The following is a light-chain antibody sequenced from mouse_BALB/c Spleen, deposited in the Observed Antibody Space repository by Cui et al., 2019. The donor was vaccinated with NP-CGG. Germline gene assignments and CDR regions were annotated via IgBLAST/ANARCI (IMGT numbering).Light chain of an antibody. CDR3: ALWYSNHWV. J-gene: IGLJ1*01. CDR2: GTN. V-gene: IGLV1*01. Sequence: QPFLTRKSAPTTSPGETVTLTCRSSTGAVTTSNYANWVQEKPDHLFTGLIGGTNNRAPGVPARFSGSLIGDKAAITITGAQTEDEAIYFCALWYSNHWVFGGGTKLTVL. CDR1: TGAVTTSNY.